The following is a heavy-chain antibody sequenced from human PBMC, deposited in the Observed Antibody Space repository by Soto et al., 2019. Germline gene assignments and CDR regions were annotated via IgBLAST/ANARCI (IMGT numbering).Heavy chain of an antibody. V-gene: IGHV3-30-3*01. Sequence: GGSLRLSCAASGFTFSSYAMHWVRQAPGKGLEWVAVISYDGSNKYYADSVKGRFTISRDNSKNTLYLQMNSLRAEDTAVYYCARSLMIVAGDFDYWGQGTLVTVSS. CDR2: ISYDGSNK. J-gene: IGHJ4*02. D-gene: IGHD3-16*01. CDR1: GFTFSSYA. CDR3: ARSLMIVAGDFDY.